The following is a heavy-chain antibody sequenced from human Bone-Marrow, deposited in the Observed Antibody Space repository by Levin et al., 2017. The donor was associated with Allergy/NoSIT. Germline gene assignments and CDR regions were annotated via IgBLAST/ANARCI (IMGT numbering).Heavy chain of an antibody. CDR3: SSAPGFSDY. J-gene: IGHJ4*02. CDR2: IYSGGGT. Sequence: GESLKISCAASGFTVGNNYVAWVRQAPGKGMDWISVIYSGGGTYYADSVKGRFTISRDKSKNTVYLQMNSLRVEDTAVYYCSSAPGFSDYWGQGTLVTVSS. CDR1: GFTVGNNY. V-gene: IGHV3-66*01.